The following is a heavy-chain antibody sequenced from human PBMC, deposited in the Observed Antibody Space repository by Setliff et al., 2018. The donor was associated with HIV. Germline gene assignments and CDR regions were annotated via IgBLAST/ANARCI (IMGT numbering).Heavy chain of an antibody. D-gene: IGHD2-2*01. CDR2: VYHTGRT. CDR1: GYSMSSGYY. Sequence: SQTLSLTCGVSGYSMSSGYYWGWIRQPPGKGLEWIGNVYHTGRTYYNPSLKSRVTISVDTSKNQFSLKLSSVIAADTAVYYCARHAAGPDGPFDYWGQGTLVTVSS. V-gene: IGHV4-38-2*01. CDR3: ARHAAGPDGPFDY. J-gene: IGHJ4*02.